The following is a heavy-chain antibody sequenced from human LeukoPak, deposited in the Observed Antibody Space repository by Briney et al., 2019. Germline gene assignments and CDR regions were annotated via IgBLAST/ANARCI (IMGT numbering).Heavy chain of an antibody. J-gene: IGHJ6*02. CDR2: ISYDGSNK. Sequence: GGSLRLSCAASGFTFSSYGMHWVRQAPGKGLEWVAVISYDGSNKYYADSVKGRFTISRDNSKNTLYLQMNSLRAEDTAVYYCAKDLETMVRGHPGYYGMDVWGQGTTVTVSS. CDR1: GFTFSSYG. V-gene: IGHV3-30*18. CDR3: AKDLETMVRGHPGYYGMDV. D-gene: IGHD3-10*01.